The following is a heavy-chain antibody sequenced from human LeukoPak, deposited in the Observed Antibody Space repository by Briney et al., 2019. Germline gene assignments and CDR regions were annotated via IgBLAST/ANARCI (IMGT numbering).Heavy chain of an antibody. CDR3: ARGLRSIAPFDY. CDR1: GGTFSSYA. V-gene: IGHV1-69*05. CDR2: IIPIFGTA. Sequence: SVKVSCKASGGTFSSYAISWVRQAPGQGLEWMGGIIPIFGTANYAQKFQGRVTITTDESTSTAYMELSSLRSEDTAVYYCARGLRSIAPFDYWGQGTLVIVSS. J-gene: IGHJ4*02. D-gene: IGHD6-6*01.